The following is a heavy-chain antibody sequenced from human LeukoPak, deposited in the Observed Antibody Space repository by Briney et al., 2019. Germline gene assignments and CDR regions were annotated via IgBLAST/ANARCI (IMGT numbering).Heavy chain of an antibody. D-gene: IGHD4-17*01. J-gene: IGHJ4*02. CDR2: ISGSGGST. CDR3: AKSHFGYGDLYYFDY. Sequence: GGSLRLSCAAPGFTFSSYAMSWVRQAPGKGLEWVSAISGSGGSTYYADSVKGRFTISRDNSKNTLYLQMNSLRAEDTAVYYCAKSHFGYGDLYYFDYWGQGTLVTVSS. CDR1: GFTFSSYA. V-gene: IGHV3-23*01.